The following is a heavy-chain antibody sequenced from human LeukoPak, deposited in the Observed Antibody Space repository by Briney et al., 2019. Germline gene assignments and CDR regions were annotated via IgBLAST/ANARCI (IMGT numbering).Heavy chain of an antibody. CDR3: AKDLEYSGSGTPGAFDY. V-gene: IGHV3-30*02. CDR2: IRYDRSTQ. D-gene: IGHD3-10*01. Sequence: GGSLRLSCEASEFTFSSYGMHWVRQAPGKVLDWVAFIRYDRSTQYYADSVKGRFAISRDNSKNTLYLQMNSLRGEDTAVYYCAKDLEYSGSGTPGAFDYWGQGTLVTVSS. CDR1: EFTFSSYG. J-gene: IGHJ4*02.